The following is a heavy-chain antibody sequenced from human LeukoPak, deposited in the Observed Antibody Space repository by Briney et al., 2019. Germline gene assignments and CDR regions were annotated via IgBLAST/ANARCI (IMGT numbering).Heavy chain of an antibody. CDR2: IYYSGST. D-gene: IGHD4-17*01. CDR1: GGSIRSGGYY. Sequence: SQTLSLTCTVSGGSIRSGGYYWSSIRQHPGKGLEWIGYIYYSGSTYYNPSLKSRVTISVDTSKNQFSLKLSSVTAADTAVYYCARDFYGDHTRHWFDPWGAGTLVTVSS. J-gene: IGHJ5*02. CDR3: ARDFYGDHTRHWFDP. V-gene: IGHV4-31*03.